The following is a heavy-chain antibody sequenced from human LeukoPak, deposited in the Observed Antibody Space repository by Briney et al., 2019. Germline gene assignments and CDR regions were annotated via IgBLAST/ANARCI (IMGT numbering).Heavy chain of an antibody. CDR2: INWNGGST. J-gene: IGHJ6*03. Sequence: GGSLRRSCAASGFTFDDYGMSWVRQAPGKGLEWGSGINWNGGSTGYADSVKGRFTISRDNAKNSLYLPMNSLIAEDTALSYRAREGYSSGWQLYYYYMDVWGKGTTVTVSS. CDR3: AREGYSSGWQLYYYYMDV. V-gene: IGHV3-20*04. CDR1: GFTFDDYG. D-gene: IGHD6-19*01.